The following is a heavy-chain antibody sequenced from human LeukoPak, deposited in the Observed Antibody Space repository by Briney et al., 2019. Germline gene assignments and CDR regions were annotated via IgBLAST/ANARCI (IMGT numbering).Heavy chain of an antibody. CDR2: VSGSGGNT. D-gene: IGHD4/OR15-4a*01. CDR1: GFTFSTYA. V-gene: IGHV3-23*01. J-gene: IGHJ4*02. CDR3: AKSGLSSFDY. Sequence: HPGGSLRLSCAASGFTFSTYAMSWVRQAPGKGLEWVSSVSGSGGNTHYADSVKGRFTISRDNSKNTLSLQMNSLRAEDTAVYYCAKSGLSSFDYWGQGTLVTVSS.